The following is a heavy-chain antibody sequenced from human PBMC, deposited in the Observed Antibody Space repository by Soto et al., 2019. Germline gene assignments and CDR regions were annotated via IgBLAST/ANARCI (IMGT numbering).Heavy chain of an antibody. CDR2: IIPIFGTA. CDR1: GGTFSSYA. D-gene: IGHD3-10*01. CDR3: ARGTNTMVRGVIPPLYGMDV. Sequence: GASVKVSCKASGGTFSSYAISWVRQAPGQGLEWMGGIIPIFGTANYAQKFQGRVTITADESTSTAYMELSSLRSEDTAVYYCARGTNTMVRGVIPPLYGMDVWGQGTTVTVSS. V-gene: IGHV1-69*13. J-gene: IGHJ6*02.